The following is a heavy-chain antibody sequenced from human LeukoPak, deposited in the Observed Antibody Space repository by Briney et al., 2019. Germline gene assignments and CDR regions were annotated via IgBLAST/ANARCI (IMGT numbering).Heavy chain of an antibody. CDR2: ISYDGSNK. CDR3: ARDPMGIAVAEGAYDY. J-gene: IGHJ4*02. Sequence: GRSLRLSCAASGFTFSSYAMRWVRQAPGKGLEWVAVISYDGSNKYYADSVKGRFTISRDNSKNTLYLQMNSLRAEDTAVYYCARDPMGIAVAEGAYDYWGQGTLVTVSS. D-gene: IGHD6-19*01. V-gene: IGHV3-30-3*01. CDR1: GFTFSSYA.